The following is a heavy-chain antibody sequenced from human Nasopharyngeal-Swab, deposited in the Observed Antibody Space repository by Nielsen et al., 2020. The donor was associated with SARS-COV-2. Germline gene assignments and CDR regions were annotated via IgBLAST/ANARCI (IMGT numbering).Heavy chain of an antibody. J-gene: IGHJ3*01. CDR3: AKVRRGGLPTRILSWYGDQGALDV. V-gene: IGHV3-23*01. Sequence: GGSLRLSCATSGFTFSSYAMNWVRQAPGKGLEWVSSISGSGDDTFFAHSVKGRFTTSRDNSNNMLSLHLTNLRAEDTAIYYCAKVRRGGLPTRILSWYGDQGALDVWGQGTMVTVSS. CDR1: GFTFSSYA. D-gene: IGHD3-10*01. CDR2: ISGSGDDT.